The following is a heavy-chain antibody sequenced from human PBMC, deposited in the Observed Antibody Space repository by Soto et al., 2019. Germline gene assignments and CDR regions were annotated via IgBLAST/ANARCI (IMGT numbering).Heavy chain of an antibody. V-gene: IGHV3-30*04. J-gene: IGHJ4*02. CDR2: VSYDGSLK. CDR1: GFTFRSYA. Sequence: QVQLVESGGGVVQPGRSLRLSCVASGFTFRSYAMHWVRQAPGKGLDWVAVVSYDGSLKYYADSVKGRFTISRDNSKNTVSLQMNSLRAEDSAMYYCVKRLYTASYRDYDLDFWGQGDLVSVSS. CDR3: VKRLYTASYRDYDLDF. D-gene: IGHD3-16*02.